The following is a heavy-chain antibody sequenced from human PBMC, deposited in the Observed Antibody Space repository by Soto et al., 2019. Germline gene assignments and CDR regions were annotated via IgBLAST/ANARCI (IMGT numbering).Heavy chain of an antibody. CDR2: ICPGDSDT. D-gene: IGHD6-13*01. J-gene: IGHJ1*01. CDR1: GYSFSNYW. CDR3: ARLSWDNGIPTAGTGWYFQH. V-gene: IGHV5-51*01. Sequence: GESLKISCKGSGYSFSNYWIGWVRQMPGKGLEWMGIICPGDSDTRYSPSFQGQVTISADKSISTAYLQWSSLKASDTAMYYCARLSWDNGIPTAGTGWYFQHWGQGTLVTVSS.